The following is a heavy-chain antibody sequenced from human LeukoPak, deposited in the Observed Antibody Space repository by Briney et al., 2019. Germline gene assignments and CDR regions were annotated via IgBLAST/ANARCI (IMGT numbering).Heavy chain of an antibody. V-gene: IGHV4-38-2*01. Sequence: SETLSLTCAVSGYSISSGYYWGWIRQPPGKGLEWIGSINHSGSTYYNPSLKSRVTISVDTSKNQFSLKLSSVTAADTAVYYCARVYRTTPYSSSSGFDYWGQGTLVTVSS. J-gene: IGHJ4*02. CDR2: INHSGST. CDR3: ARVYRTTPYSSSSGFDY. CDR1: GYSISSGYY. D-gene: IGHD6-6*01.